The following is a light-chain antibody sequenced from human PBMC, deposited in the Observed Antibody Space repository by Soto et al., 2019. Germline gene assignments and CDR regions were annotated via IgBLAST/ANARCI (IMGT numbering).Light chain of an antibody. J-gene: IGLJ1*01. V-gene: IGLV2-14*01. CDR1: SGDIGGYKY. CDR2: EVS. CDR3: FPYTRSTASV. Sequence: QSALTQPASVSGSPGQSITISCTGTSGDIGGYKYVSWYQLHPGKAPKLMIYEVSNRPSGISDRFSASKSGNTASLTISGLQDDDEADYCCFPYTRSTASVFXTGTKVTV.